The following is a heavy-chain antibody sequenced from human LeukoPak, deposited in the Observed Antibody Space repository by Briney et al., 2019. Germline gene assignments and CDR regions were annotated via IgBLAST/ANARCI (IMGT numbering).Heavy chain of an antibody. CDR1: GYTFTGYY. J-gene: IGHJ3*02. CDR3: ARAPEADDAFDI. D-gene: IGHD1-14*01. V-gene: IGHV1-46*03. Sequence: ASVKVSCKASGYTFTGYYMHWVRQAPGQGLERMGIINPSGGSTSYAQKFQGRVTMTRDTSTSTVYMELSSLRSEDTAVYYCARAPEADDAFDIWGQGTMVTVSS. CDR2: INPSGGST.